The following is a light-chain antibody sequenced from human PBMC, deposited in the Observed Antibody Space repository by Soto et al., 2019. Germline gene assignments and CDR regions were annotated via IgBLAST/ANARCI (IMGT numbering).Light chain of an antibody. CDR3: SSYTSSSTLDVV. CDR2: DDS. CDR1: NIGSQS. V-gene: IGLV3-21*02. Sequence: SYVLTQPPSVSVAPGQTARIPCRGNNIGSQSVHWYQHQPGQAPVLVVYDDSDRPSGIPERFSGSNSGNTATLTISRVEAGDEADYYCSSYTSSSTLDVVFGGGTKLTVL. J-gene: IGLJ2*01.